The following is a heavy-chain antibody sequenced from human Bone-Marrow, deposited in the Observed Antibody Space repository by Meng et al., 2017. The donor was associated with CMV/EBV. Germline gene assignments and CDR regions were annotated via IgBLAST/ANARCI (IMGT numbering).Heavy chain of an antibody. J-gene: IGHJ6*01. CDR3: ASPYCSSTSCYTDYYYGMDV. CDR1: GFTFSSYG. CDR2: IWYDGSNK. V-gene: IGHV3-33*01. D-gene: IGHD2-2*02. Sequence: GGSLRLSCAASGFTFSSYGMHWVRQAPGKGLEWVAVIWYDGSNKYYADSVKGRFTISRDNSKNTLYLQMNSLRAEDTAVYYCASPYCSSTSCYTDYYYGMDVWGQGTTVTGSS.